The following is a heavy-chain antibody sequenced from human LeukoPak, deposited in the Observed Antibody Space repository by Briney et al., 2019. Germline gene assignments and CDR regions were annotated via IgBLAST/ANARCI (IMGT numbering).Heavy chain of an antibody. CDR1: GYTFTSYY. CDR3: ARTYYYDSSGANDAFDI. D-gene: IGHD3-22*01. V-gene: IGHV1-46*01. CDR2: INPSGGST. J-gene: IGHJ3*02. Sequence: ASVKVSCKASGYTFTSYYMHWVRQAPGQGLEWMGIINPSGGSTSYAQKFQGWVTMTRDTSISTAYMELSRLRSDDTAVYYCARTYYYDSSGANDAFDIWGQGTMVTVSS.